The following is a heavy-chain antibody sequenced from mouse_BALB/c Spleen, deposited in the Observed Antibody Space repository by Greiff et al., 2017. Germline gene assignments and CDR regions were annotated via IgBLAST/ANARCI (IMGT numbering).Heavy chain of an antibody. J-gene: IGHJ4*01. CDR2: ISSGGSYT. CDR1: GFTFSSYT. D-gene: IGHD1-1*01. Sequence: EVKVEESGGGLVKPGGSLKLSCAASGFTFSSYTMSWVRQTPEKRLEWVATISSGGSYTYYPDSVKGRFTISRDNAKNTLYLQMSSLKSEDTAMYYCTRRTTRAMDYWGQGTSVTVSS. V-gene: IGHV5-6-4*01. CDR3: TRRTTRAMDY.